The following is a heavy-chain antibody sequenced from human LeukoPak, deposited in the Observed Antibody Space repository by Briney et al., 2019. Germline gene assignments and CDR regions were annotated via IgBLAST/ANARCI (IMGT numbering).Heavy chain of an antibody. D-gene: IGHD3-9*01. Sequence: SVSLSCKASGGTFSSYAISWVRQAPGQGLEWTGRIIPILGIANYAQKFQGRVTITADKSTSTAYMELSSLRSEDTAVYYCAREGRYYDILTGYYPNYFYGMDVWGPGTTVNVSS. J-gene: IGHJ6*02. CDR2: IIPILGIA. V-gene: IGHV1-69*04. CDR3: AREGRYYDILTGYYPNYFYGMDV. CDR1: GGTFSSYA.